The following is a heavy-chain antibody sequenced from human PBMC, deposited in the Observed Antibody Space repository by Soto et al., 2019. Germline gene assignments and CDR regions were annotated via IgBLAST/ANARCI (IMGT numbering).Heavy chain of an antibody. CDR3: ARESGESLYYYYYYGMDV. Sequence: GGSLRLSCAASGFTFSSYDMNWVRQAPGKGLEYASSITTSGSYIYYGDSVRGRFTISRDNAKNSLFLQMDSLRAEDTAVYYCARESGESLYYYYYYGMDVWGQGTTVTVSS. D-gene: IGHD3-10*01. J-gene: IGHJ6*02. CDR1: GFTFSSYD. V-gene: IGHV3-21*01. CDR2: ITTSGSYI.